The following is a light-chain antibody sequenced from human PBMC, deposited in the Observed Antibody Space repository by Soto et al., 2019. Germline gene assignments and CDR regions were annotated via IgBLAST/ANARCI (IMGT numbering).Light chain of an antibody. V-gene: IGKV3-11*01. Sequence: EIVLTQSPATLSLSPGERATLSFRASQSVSSYLAWFQQKPGQAPRLLIYDASNRATGIPARFSGSGSGTDFTLTISSLEPEDFAVYYCQQRSNWRRTFGGGTKVEIK. CDR1: QSVSSY. CDR2: DAS. J-gene: IGKJ4*01. CDR3: QQRSNWRRT.